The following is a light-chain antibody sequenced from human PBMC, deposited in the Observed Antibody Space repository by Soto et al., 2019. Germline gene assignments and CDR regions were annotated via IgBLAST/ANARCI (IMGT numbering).Light chain of an antibody. J-gene: IGLJ3*02. V-gene: IGLV2-14*01. CDR2: GVS. CDR3: TSHTNNTTWV. CDR1: GSDVGGYNY. Sequence: QSALTQPAFVSGSPGQSIAISCTGSGSDVGGYNYVSWYQQHPGKAPKLIIYGVSHRPSGVSTRFSASRSAYTASLTISGLQAEDEAYYYCTSHTNNTTWVFGGGTKVTVL.